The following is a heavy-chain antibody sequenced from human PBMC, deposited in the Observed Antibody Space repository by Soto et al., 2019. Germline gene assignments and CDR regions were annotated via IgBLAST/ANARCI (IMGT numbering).Heavy chain of an antibody. CDR2: IGPTSEYM. J-gene: IGHJ4*02. Sequence: GGSLRLSCAASGFSFSRHSMNWVRQAPGKGLEWVSSIGPTSEYMYHADSVKGRFAISRDNAKNSLYLQMDSLRADDTAVYYCARKSYSGDSGFYDYWGQGALVTVSS. V-gene: IGHV3-21*01. D-gene: IGHD3-22*01. CDR1: GFSFSRHS. CDR3: ARKSYSGDSGFYDY.